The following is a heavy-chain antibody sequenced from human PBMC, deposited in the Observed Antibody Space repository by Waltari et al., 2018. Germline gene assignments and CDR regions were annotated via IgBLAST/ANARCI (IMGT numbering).Heavy chain of an antibody. J-gene: IGHJ4*02. CDR3: AKLASRYDILTYFDS. CDR2: ISGSGAST. CDR1: GFTFSNYA. D-gene: IGHD3-9*01. V-gene: IGHV3-23*01. Sequence: EVQLLESVGGLVKPGGSLRLSCAASGFTFSNYAMSWVRQAPGKGLDWLAAISGSGASTYYADSVKGRVTISRDNSENTVYLQLKSLRDEDTAIYYCAKLASRYDILTYFDSWDPGTLVTVSS.